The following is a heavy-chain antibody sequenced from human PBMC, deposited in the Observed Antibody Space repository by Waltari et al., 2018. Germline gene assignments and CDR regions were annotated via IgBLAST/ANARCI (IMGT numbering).Heavy chain of an antibody. Sequence: QVQLVQSGAEVKKPGSSVKVSCKASGGTFSSYAISGVRQAPGQGLEWMGGISPIFGTANYAQKFQGRVTITADESTSTAYMELSSLRSEDTAVYYCARLENYYYYYMDVWGKGTTVTVSS. V-gene: IGHV1-69*12. CDR2: ISPIFGTA. J-gene: IGHJ6*03. CDR3: ARLENYYYYYMDV. CDR1: GGTFSSYA.